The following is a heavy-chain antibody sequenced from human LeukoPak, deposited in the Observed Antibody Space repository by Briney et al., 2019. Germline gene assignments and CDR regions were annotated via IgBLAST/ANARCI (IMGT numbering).Heavy chain of an antibody. CDR2: IYYSAST. V-gene: IGHV4-39*01. CDR3: ACQRRITIFGVVPEDV. J-gene: IGHJ6*04. D-gene: IGHD3-3*01. Sequence: IYYSASTYYTPSLKSRVTISVDTSKNQFSLKLSSVTAADTAVYYCACQRRITIFGVVPEDVWGKGTTVTVSS.